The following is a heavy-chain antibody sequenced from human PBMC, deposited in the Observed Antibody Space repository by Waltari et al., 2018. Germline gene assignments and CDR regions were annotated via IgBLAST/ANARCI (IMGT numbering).Heavy chain of an antibody. CDR3: ARGAGSSLREFDY. CDR2: IYTSGST. D-gene: IGHD1-26*01. V-gene: IGHV4-4*09. Sequence: QVQLQESGPGLVKPSETLSLTCPVSGGSISSYYWSWIRQPPGKGLEWIGYIYTSGSTNYNPSLKSRVTISVDTSKNQFSLKLSSVTAADTAVYYCARGAGSSLREFDYWGQGTLVTVSS. J-gene: IGHJ4*02. CDR1: GGSISSYY.